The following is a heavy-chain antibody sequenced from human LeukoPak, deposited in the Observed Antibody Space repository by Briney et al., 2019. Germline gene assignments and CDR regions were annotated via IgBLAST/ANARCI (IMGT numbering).Heavy chain of an antibody. Sequence: PGGSLRLSCAASGFTFSSYGMPWVRQAPGKGLEWVAVISYDGSNKYYADSVKGRFTISRDNSRNTLYLQMNSLRVEDTAVYYCAKGPVVTLDSWGQGTLVTVSS. CDR2: ISYDGSNK. V-gene: IGHV3-30*18. CDR3: AKGPVVTLDS. CDR1: GFTFSSYG. J-gene: IGHJ4*02. D-gene: IGHD4-23*01.